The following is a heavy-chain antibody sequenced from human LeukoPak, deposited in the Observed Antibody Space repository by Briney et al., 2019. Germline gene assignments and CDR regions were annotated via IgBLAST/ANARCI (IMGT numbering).Heavy chain of an antibody. V-gene: IGHV3-20*04. D-gene: IGHD3-22*01. CDR3: ARVGYYYESSSYSGAFDI. J-gene: IGHJ3*02. Sequence: PGGSLRLSCTASGFTFDDYGMSWVRQAPGKGLEWVSGINWTGGSTGYADSVKGRFTISRDNAKNSLYLQMNSLRAEDTALYYCARVGYYYESSSYSGAFDIWGQGAMVTVSS. CDR2: INWTGGST. CDR1: GFTFDDYG.